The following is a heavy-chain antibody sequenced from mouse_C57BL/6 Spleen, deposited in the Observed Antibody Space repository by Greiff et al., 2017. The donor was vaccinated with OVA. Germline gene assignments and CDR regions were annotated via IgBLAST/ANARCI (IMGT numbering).Heavy chain of an antibody. D-gene: IGHD2-1*01. CDR1: GYTFTDYE. CDR2: IDPETGGT. V-gene: IGHV1-15*01. J-gene: IGHJ4*01. Sequence: QVQLKQSGAELVRPGASVTLSCKASGYTFTDYEMHWVKQTPVHGLEWIGAIDPETGGTDYNQQFKGKAILTADKSYSTAYMELRSLTSEDSAVYYCTRGGIYYGNLYDAMGYWGQGTSVTVSS. CDR3: TRGGIYYGNLYDAMGY.